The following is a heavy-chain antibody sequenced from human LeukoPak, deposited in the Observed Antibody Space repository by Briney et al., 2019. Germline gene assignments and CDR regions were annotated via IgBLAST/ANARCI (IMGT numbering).Heavy chain of an antibody. Sequence: GGSLRLSCAASGFTFSDHYMDWVRQAPGKGLEWVGRSRNKANSYITEYAASVKGRFTISRDGSKNSLYLQMNSLKTEDTALYYCTRDVMITIFGVVTRPSGMDVWGQGTTVTVSS. CDR3: TRDVMITIFGVVTRPSGMDV. J-gene: IGHJ6*02. V-gene: IGHV3-72*01. CDR1: GFTFSDHY. D-gene: IGHD3-3*01. CDR2: SRNKANSYIT.